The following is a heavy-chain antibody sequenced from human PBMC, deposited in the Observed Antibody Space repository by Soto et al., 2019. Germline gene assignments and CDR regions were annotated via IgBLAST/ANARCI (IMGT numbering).Heavy chain of an antibody. CDR1: GGSLSSSSYY. CDR2: IYYSGNT. CDR3: ARPYCSRYMFSRDY. Sequence: LSLTCTVSGGSLSSSSYYWGWIRQPPGKGLEWSGSIYYSGNTYYNPSLKSRVTISVDTAKNQFSLKLTSVTAADTAVYYCARPYCSRYMFSRDYWGQGTLVAVCS. D-gene: IGHD2-15*01. V-gene: IGHV4-39*01. J-gene: IGHJ4*02.